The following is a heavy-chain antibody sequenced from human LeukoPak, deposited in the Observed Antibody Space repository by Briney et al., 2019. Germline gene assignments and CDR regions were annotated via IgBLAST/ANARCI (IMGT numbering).Heavy chain of an antibody. CDR2: TSSCDAGT. J-gene: IGHJ5*02. D-gene: IGHD5-18*01. CDR1: GFTLSTYA. V-gene: IGHV3-23*01. CDR3: AKARRIQLWLS. Sequence: GGSLSLSCAVSGFTLSTYAMSWVRQTPGQGREGVAATSSCDAGTYHADSVRGRFTIPRDNSKNTLYLQMISLRAEDRAVYYCAKARRIQLWLSWGQGTLVTVSS.